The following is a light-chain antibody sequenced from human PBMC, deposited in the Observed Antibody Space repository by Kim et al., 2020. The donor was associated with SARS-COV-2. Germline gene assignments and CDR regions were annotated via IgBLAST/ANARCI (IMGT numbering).Light chain of an antibody. Sequence: NFMLTQPHSVSESPGKTVTISCTRSSGSIASTNVQWYQQRPGTSPTAVIFENNQRPSGVPDRFSGSIDGSSNSASLTISGLKTEDEADYYCQSFDSNSQVFGGETQLTVL. CDR1: SGSIASTN. V-gene: IGLV6-57*01. CDR3: QSFDSNSQV. J-gene: IGLJ3*02. CDR2: ENN.